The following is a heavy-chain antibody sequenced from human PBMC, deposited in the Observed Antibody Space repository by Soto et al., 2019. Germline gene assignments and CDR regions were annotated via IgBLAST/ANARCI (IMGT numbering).Heavy chain of an antibody. V-gene: IGHV3-23*01. CDR2: ISGSGYST. CDR3: AKDMLSAAASDAFDI. D-gene: IGHD2-2*01. J-gene: IGHJ3*02. Sequence: PGGSLRLSCAASGLTVSSYAMTWVRQAPGKGLEWVSAISGSGYSTDYADSVKGRFTISRDNSKNTLYLQMNSLRVEDTAVYYCAKDMLSAAASDAFDIWGQGTMVTVSS. CDR1: GLTVSSYA.